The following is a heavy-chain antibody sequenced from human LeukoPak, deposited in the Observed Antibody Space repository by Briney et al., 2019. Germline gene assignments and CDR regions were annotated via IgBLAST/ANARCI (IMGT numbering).Heavy chain of an antibody. D-gene: IGHD3-10*01. V-gene: IGHV1-46*01. Sequence: ASVKLSCKASGYTFTSYYMHWVRQAPGQGLEWMGIINPSGGSTSYAQKFQGRVTMSRDTYTSTVYMELSSLRSGGTAVYYSAREITMVRGVIIFGGETQDDYWGQGTMVTVSS. CDR1: GYTFTSYY. J-gene: IGHJ4*02. CDR2: INPSGGST. CDR3: AREITMVRGVIIFGGETQDDY.